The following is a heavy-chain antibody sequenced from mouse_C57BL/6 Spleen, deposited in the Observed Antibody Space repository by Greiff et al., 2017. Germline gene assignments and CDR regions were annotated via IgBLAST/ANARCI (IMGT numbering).Heavy chain of an antibody. CDR3: ARHGTYYGSSLYYAMDY. Sequence: VQLQESGPGLVAPSQSLSITCTVSGFSLTSYGVHWVRQPPGKGLEWLVVIWSDGSTTYNSALKSRLSISKDNSKSQVCLKMNSLQTDDTAMYYWARHGTYYGSSLYYAMDYWGQGTSVTVSS. J-gene: IGHJ4*01. V-gene: IGHV2-6-1*01. CDR1: GFSLTSYG. CDR2: IWSDGST. D-gene: IGHD1-1*01.